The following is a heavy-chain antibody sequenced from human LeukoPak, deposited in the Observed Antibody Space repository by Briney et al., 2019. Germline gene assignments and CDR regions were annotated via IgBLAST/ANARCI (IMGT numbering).Heavy chain of an antibody. CDR3: ARVGSYSHLYYYYYYMDV. J-gene: IGHJ6*03. V-gene: IGHV4-4*07. Sequence: SETLSLTCTVSGGSISSYYWSWIRQPAGKGLEWIGRIYTSGSTNYNPSLKSRVTMSVDTSKNQFPLKLSSVTAADTAVYYCARVGSYSHLYYYYYYMDVWGKGTTVTVSS. D-gene: IGHD2-21*01. CDR2: IYTSGST. CDR1: GGSISSYY.